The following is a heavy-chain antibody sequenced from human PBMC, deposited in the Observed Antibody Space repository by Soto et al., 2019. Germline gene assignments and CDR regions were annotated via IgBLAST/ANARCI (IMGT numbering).Heavy chain of an antibody. CDR1: GESFIGYY. Sequence: SGTMSLTCAFYGESFIGYYWTWIRQPPGKGLEWIGEINHRGYTNYNPSLKSRVTISIDTSKNQFSLKLTSVTAADTSVYYCARTDIVTTNWFDPWGRGTLVTVAS. D-gene: IGHD5-12*01. J-gene: IGHJ5*02. V-gene: IGHV4-34*01. CDR3: ARTDIVTTNWFDP. CDR2: INHRGYT.